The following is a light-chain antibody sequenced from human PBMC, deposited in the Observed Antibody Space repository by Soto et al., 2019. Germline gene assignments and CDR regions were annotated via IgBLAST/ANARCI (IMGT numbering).Light chain of an antibody. Sequence: ERVMTQSPATLSVSPGERATLSCRADQSVDSHLAWFKQKPGQAPRLLISGSSARTNGIPARFSGSGSGTEFTLTISSLQPEDFAVYYCQQYNNWPYTFGHGTKLEI. V-gene: IGKV3-15*01. CDR1: QSVDSH. CDR2: GSS. CDR3: QQYNNWPYT. J-gene: IGKJ2*01.